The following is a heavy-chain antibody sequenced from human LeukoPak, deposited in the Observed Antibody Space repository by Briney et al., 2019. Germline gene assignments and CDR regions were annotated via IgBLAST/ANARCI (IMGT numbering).Heavy chain of an antibody. V-gene: IGHV3-30-3*01. J-gene: IGHJ4*02. D-gene: IGHD3-9*01. CDR3: ARDILTGFDY. Sequence: GGSLRLSCAASGFTFSSYAMHWVRQAPGKGLEWVAVISYDGSNKYYADSVKGRSTISRDNSKNTLYLQMNSLRAEDTAVYYCARDILTGFDYWGQGTLVTVSS. CDR2: ISYDGSNK. CDR1: GFTFSSYA.